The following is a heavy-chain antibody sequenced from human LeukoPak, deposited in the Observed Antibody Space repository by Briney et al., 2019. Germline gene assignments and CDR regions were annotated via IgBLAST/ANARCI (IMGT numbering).Heavy chain of an antibody. CDR2: IYYIRNT. CDR3: ARTQSXXGTYRXXXXY. J-gene: IGHJ4*02. CDR1: GASVGSAGYY. D-gene: IGHD1-26*01. V-gene: IGHV4-61*08. Sequence: NPSETLSLTCTVSGASVGSAGYYWSWIRQPPGGGLEWIGYIYYIRNTNYNPSLKSRVTMAVYPSKNQFSLKLKSVTAADRAVYYCARTQSXXGTYRXXXXYWGQGTXVT.